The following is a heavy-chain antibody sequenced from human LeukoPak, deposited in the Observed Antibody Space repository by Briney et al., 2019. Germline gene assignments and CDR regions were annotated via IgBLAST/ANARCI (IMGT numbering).Heavy chain of an antibody. Sequence: GGSLRLSCAASGFTFTAYWMSWVRQAPGKGLEWVANIKQDGSEKYYVDSVKGRFTISRDNATNSLYLQMNSLRAEDTAVYYCARDFYGDYALSAFDIWGQGTMVTVTS. J-gene: IGHJ3*02. CDR2: IKQDGSEK. D-gene: IGHD4-17*01. CDR1: GFTFTAYW. CDR3: ARDFYGDYALSAFDI. V-gene: IGHV3-7*01.